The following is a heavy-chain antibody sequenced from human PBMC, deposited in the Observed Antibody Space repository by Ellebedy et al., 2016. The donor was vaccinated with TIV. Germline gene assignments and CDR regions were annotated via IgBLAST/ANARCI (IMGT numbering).Heavy chain of an antibody. CDR1: EFIPSSNG. V-gene: IGHV3-66*01. J-gene: IGHJ3*01. D-gene: IGHD3-10*01. CDR2: IHNGGST. CDR3: ARELLWFGELTWDAFDL. Sequence: GGSLRLSCVVSEFIPSSNGVAWVRQAPGKGLEWVSVIHNGGSTYYGDSVKGRFTISRDNSKNTLYLQMNSLRAEDTAMYYCARELLWFGELTWDAFDLWGQGTMVTVSS.